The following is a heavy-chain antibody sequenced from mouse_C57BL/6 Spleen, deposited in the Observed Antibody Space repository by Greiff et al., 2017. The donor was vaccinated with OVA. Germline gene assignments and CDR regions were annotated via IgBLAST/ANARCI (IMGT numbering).Heavy chain of an antibody. CDR2: IYPSDSET. J-gene: IGHJ3*01. V-gene: IGHV1-61*01. D-gene: IGHD2-1*01. Sequence: QVQLQQPGAELVRPGSSVKLSCKASGYTFTSYWMDWVKQRPGQGLEWIGNIYPSDSETHYNQKFKVKATLTVDKSSSTAYMQLSSLTSEDSAVYYCARRNGNPAWFAYWGQGTLVTVSA. CDR1: GYTFTSYW. CDR3: ARRNGNPAWFAY.